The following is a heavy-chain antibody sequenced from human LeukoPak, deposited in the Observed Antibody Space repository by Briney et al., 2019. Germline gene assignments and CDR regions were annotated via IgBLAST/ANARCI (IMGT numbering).Heavy chain of an antibody. CDR3: AYTDMSSGYPEYFQH. CDR2: IYYSGST. J-gene: IGHJ1*01. CDR1: GGSISSGGYY. V-gene: IGHV4-31*03. Sequence: PSETLSLTCTVSGGSISSGGYYWSWIRQHPGKGLEWIGYIYYSGSTYYNPSLKSRVTISVDTSKNQFSLKLSSVTAADTAVYYCAYTDMSSGYPEYFQHWGQGTLVTVSS. D-gene: IGHD3-22*01.